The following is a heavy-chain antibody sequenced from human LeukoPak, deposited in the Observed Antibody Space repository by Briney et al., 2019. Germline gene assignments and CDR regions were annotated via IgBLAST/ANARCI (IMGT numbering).Heavy chain of an antibody. CDR2: IIPIFGTA. V-gene: IGHV1-69*06. Sequence: GASVKVSCKASGGTFSSYAISWVRQAPGQGLEWMGGIIPIFGTANYAQKFQGRVTITADKSTSTAYMELSSLRSEDTAVYYCARATYYYDSSDYYYYYMDVWGKGTTVTVSS. CDR1: GGTFSSYA. D-gene: IGHD3-22*01. CDR3: ARATYYYDSSDYYYYYMDV. J-gene: IGHJ6*03.